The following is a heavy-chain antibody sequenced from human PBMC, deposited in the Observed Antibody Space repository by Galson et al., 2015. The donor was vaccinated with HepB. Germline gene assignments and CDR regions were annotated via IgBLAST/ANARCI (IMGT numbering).Heavy chain of an antibody. CDR1: RGSFSTYY. Sequence: ETLSLTCAVYRGSFSTYYLSWIRQPPGKGLEWIGEINLSGSTNYNPSLKSRVTMLLDTSKNQFSLNLTSVTAADTAVYYCARVRRRRTVSPIDTLDIWGQGTMVTASS. CDR3: ARVRRRRTVSPIDTLDI. CDR2: INLSGST. V-gene: IGHV4-34*01. D-gene: IGHD4-17*01. J-gene: IGHJ3*02.